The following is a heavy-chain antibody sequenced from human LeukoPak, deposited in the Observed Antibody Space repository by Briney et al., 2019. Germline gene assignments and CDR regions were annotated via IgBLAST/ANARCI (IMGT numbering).Heavy chain of an antibody. D-gene: IGHD6-6*01. Sequence: SETLSLTCAVYGGSFSGYYWSWIRQPPGKGLEGIGEINHSGRTNYNPSLKSRVTISVDTSKNQFSLKLSSVTAADTAVYYCARSEGIAARFRYWGQGTLVTVSS. CDR1: GGSFSGYY. CDR2: INHSGRT. J-gene: IGHJ4*02. V-gene: IGHV4-34*01. CDR3: ARSEGIAARFRY.